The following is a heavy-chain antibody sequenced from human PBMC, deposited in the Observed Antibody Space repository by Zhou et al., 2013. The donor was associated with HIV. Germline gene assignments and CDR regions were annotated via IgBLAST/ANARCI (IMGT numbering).Heavy chain of an antibody. Sequence: QVKLVQSGAAVKKPGSSLKVSCKASGGTFNKFAINWVRQAPGQGLEWLGGIIPMYGTPNYAQKFQGRITLTTDESTTTANMELSSLRSDDTAVYYCAIVLPADPYYYYYYMTSGAKGPRSPSP. CDR3: AIVLPADPYYYYYYMTS. CDR2: IIPMYGTP. CDR1: GGTFNKFA. J-gene: IGHJ6*03. D-gene: IGHD3-10*01. V-gene: IGHV1-69*05.